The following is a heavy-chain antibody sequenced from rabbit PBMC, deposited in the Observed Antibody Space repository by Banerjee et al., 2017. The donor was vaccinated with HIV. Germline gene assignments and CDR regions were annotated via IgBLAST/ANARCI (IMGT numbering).Heavy chain of an antibody. CDR2: IYAGSSGST. V-gene: IGHV1S45*01. J-gene: IGHJ4*01. D-gene: IGHD4-2*01. Sequence: QDQLEESGGDLVKPEGSLTLTCTASGLDFSSSYWICWVRQAPGKGLEWIACIYAGSSGSTQYANWAKGRFTISKISSTTVTLQMTSLTAADTATYFCARDDAGVVGYDWDLWGQGTLVTVS. CDR1: GLDFSSSYW. CDR3: ARDDAGVVGYDWDL.